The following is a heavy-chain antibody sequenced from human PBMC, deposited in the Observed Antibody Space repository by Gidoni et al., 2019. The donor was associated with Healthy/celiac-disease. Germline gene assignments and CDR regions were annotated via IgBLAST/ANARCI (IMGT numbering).Heavy chain of an antibody. CDR2: IYYSGST. CDR3: ASLWKNYYDSSGAVFDY. D-gene: IGHD3-22*01. CDR1: GGSISSSSYY. V-gene: IGHV4-39*01. Sequence: QLQLQESGPGLVKPSETLSLTCTVSGGSISSSSYYWGWIRQPPGKGLEWIGSIYYSGSTYYNPSLKSRVTISVDTSKNQFSLKLSSVTAADTAVYYCASLWKNYYDSSGAVFDYWGQGTLVTVSS. J-gene: IGHJ4*02.